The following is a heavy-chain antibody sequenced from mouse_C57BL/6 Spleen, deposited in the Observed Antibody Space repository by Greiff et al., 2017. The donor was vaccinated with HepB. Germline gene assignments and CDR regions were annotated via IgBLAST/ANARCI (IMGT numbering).Heavy chain of an antibody. CDR2: ISDGGSYT. J-gene: IGHJ4*01. CDR3: ARENYRNPYAMDY. D-gene: IGHD2-1*01. CDR1: GFTFSSYA. Sequence: EVKLVESGGGLVKPGGSLKLSCAASGFTFSSYAMSWVRQTPEKRLEWVATISDGGSYTYYPDNVKGRFTISRDNAKNNLYLQMSQLKSEDTAMYYCARENYRNPYAMDYWGQGTSVTVSS. V-gene: IGHV5-4*01.